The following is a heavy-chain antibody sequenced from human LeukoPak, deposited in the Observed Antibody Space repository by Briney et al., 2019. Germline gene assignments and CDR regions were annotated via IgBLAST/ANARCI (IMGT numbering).Heavy chain of an antibody. V-gene: IGHV3-66*02. Sequence: GGSLRLSCAASGFTVSSNYMSWVRQAPGKGLEWVSVIYSGGSTYYADSVKGRFTISRDNSKNTLYLQMNSLRAEDTAVYYCARGRGMVQGVFDYWGQGTLVTVSS. CDR1: GFTVSSNY. D-gene: IGHD3-10*01. CDR3: ARGRGMVQGVFDY. J-gene: IGHJ4*02. CDR2: IYSGGST.